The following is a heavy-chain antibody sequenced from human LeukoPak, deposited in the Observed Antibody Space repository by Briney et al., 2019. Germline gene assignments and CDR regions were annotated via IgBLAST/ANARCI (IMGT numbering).Heavy chain of an antibody. CDR3: AGLITTVSNFWSGYYTDYYYYGMDV. CDR1: GGSISSYY. J-gene: IGHJ6*02. CDR2: IYYSGST. D-gene: IGHD3-3*01. Sequence: PSETLSLTCTVSGGSISSYYWSWIRQPPGKGLEWIGYIYYSGSTNYNPSLKSRVTISVDTSKNQFSLKLSSVTAADTAVYYCAGLITTVSNFWSGYYTDYYYYGMDVWGQGTTVTVSS. V-gene: IGHV4-59*01.